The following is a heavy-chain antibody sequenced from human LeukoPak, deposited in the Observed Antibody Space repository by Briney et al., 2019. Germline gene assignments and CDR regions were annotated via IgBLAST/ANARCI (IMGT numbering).Heavy chain of an antibody. V-gene: IGHV3-7*01. CDR2: INQDGSEK. J-gene: IGHJ6*03. CDR3: ARDIGDRPYFYYYMDF. CDR1: GFRFDSYW. Sequence: GGSLRLSCAASGFRFDSYWMTWVRQAPGKGLEWVASINQDGSEKYYVDSVKGRFTMSRDNAKNSVSLQMDSLRAEDTAVYYCARDIGDRPYFYYYMDFWGSGTTATVSS. D-gene: IGHD4-17*01.